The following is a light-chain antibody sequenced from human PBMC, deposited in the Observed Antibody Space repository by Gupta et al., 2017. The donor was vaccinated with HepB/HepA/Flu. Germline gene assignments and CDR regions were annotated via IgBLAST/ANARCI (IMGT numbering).Light chain of an antibody. Sequence: QSVLTQPPSVSGAPGQRVTISCTGSSPNIGAGYDVHWYQQLPGTAPKLPIYGNSNRPSGVPDRFSGSKSGTSASLAITGLQAEDEADYYCQSYDSSLSGSNWVFGGGTKLTVL. CDR2: GNS. CDR1: SPNIGAGYD. J-gene: IGLJ3*02. CDR3: QSYDSSLSGSNWV. V-gene: IGLV1-40*01.